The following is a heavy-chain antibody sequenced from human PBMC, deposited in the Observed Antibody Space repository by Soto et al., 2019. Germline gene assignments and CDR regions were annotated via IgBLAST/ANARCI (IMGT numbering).Heavy chain of an antibody. Sequence: QVQLQESGPGLVKPSGTLSLTCAVSGGSISSSNWWSWVRQPPGMRLEWIGETHHSGTTNYNPSRKSRVTISVDKSKNQFSLKLSSVTAADTALYYCAREGSGSAFCDHWGQGTLVTVSS. J-gene: IGHJ4*02. V-gene: IGHV4-4*02. CDR2: THHSGTT. D-gene: IGHD3-10*01. CDR1: GGSISSSNW. CDR3: AREGSGSAFCDH.